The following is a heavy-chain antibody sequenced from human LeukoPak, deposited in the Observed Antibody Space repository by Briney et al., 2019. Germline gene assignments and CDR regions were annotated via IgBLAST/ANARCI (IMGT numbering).Heavy chain of an antibody. D-gene: IGHD6-13*01. CDR2: IYHIGSP. V-gene: IGHV4-59*08. CDR1: GASIGSYY. Sequence: SETLSLTCTVSGASIGSYYWSWIRHPPRKGLEWIGYIYHIGSPTYTPSLKSRVTISVDTSKSQFSPKLSSLIAADTAVSFCARQDSSGWWEIDYWGQGTLVTVSS. J-gene: IGHJ4*02. CDR3: ARQDSSGWWEIDY.